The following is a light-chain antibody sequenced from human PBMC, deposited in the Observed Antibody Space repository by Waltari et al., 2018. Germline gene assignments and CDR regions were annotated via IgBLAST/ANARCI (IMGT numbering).Light chain of an antibody. Sequence: QSVLTQPPSTSAPPGQRVTISCSGSNSNIGSNTVTWYQHLPGTAPKLLLYSNSQRPSGVPDRFSGSRSGTSASLAISGLQSEDEASYYCATWDDSLNGVVFGGGTKLTVL. CDR3: ATWDDSLNGVV. CDR1: NSNIGSNT. V-gene: IGLV1-44*01. CDR2: SNS. J-gene: IGLJ2*01.